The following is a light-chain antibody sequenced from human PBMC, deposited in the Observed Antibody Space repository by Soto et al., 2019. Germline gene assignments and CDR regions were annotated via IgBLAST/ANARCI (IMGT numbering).Light chain of an antibody. Sequence: ETVLTQSPGTLSLSPGERVTLSCRTSQSVSSSYLAWYQHKPGQAPRLLMYGASNRASGIPDRFSGSGSGTHFNLTISSLEPEDFAVYYGQKYGGSSLISFGQGTRLEIK. J-gene: IGKJ5*01. CDR3: QKYGGSSLIS. CDR2: GAS. CDR1: QSVSSSY. V-gene: IGKV3-20*01.